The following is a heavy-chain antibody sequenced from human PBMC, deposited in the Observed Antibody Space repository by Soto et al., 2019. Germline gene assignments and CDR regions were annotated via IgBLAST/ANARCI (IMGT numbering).Heavy chain of an antibody. D-gene: IGHD5-12*01. CDR1: GYTFTSYY. J-gene: IGHJ6*02. Sequence: QVQLVQSGAEVKKPGASVKVSCKASGYTFTSYYMHWVRQAPGQGLEWMGIINPSVGSTTYAQKFQGRVTMTRDTSTSTVYMELSSLRSEDTAVYYCARGDIVAIFGMDVWGQGTTVTVSS. V-gene: IGHV1-46*01. CDR3: ARGDIVAIFGMDV. CDR2: INPSVGST.